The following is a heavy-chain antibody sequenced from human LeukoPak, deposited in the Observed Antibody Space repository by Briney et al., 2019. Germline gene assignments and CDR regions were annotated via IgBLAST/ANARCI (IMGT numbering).Heavy chain of an antibody. J-gene: IGHJ4*02. Sequence: ASVKVSCKTSGYIFTSYYMHRVRQAPGQGLEWMGVINPSADTTSYAQKFQGRVTMARDTSTSTVYMELSSLRAEDRALYYCARHDLGGTSPFDYWGQGTLVTVSS. CDR3: ARHDLGGTSPFDY. CDR1: GYIFTSYY. D-gene: IGHD6-19*01. V-gene: IGHV1-46*01. CDR2: INPSADTT.